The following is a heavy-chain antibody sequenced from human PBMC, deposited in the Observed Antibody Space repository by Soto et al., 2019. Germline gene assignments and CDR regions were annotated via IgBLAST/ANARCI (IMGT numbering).Heavy chain of an antibody. CDR2: VYYSGGT. CDR3: ARRHSSTLFDY. J-gene: IGHJ4*02. Sequence: PETLSLTCTVSGGSISSYYWSWIRQPPGKGLEWIGYVYYSGGTNYNPSLKGRVTILLDAPKNQFSLKLSSVTAADTAVYYCARRHSSTLFDYWGQGTLVTVSS. D-gene: IGHD6-13*01. V-gene: IGHV4-59*08. CDR1: GGSISSYY.